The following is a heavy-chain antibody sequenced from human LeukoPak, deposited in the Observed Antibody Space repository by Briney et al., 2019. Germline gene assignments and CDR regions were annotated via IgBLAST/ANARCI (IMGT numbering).Heavy chain of an antibody. D-gene: IGHD2-15*01. CDR3: TTEWFAATPGY. CDR2: IKSKTDGGTT. Sequence: GGSLRLSCAASGFTFSSYAMSWVRQAPGKGLEWVGRIKSKTDGGTTDYAAPVKGRFTISRDDSKNTLYLQMNSLKTEDTAVYYCTTEWFAATPGYWGQGTLVTVSS. CDR1: GFTFSSYA. V-gene: IGHV3-15*01. J-gene: IGHJ4*02.